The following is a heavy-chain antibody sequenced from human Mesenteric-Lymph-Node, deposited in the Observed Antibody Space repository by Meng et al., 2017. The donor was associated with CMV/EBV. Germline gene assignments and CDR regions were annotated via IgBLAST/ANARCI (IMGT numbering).Heavy chain of an antibody. CDR3: AKDWTFRGYTYGYEDY. CDR1: GFTFSSYS. Sequence: GESLKISCAASGFTFSSYSMNWVRQAPGKGLEWVSVISGSGGGTYYADSVKGRFTISRDNSKNTLYLQMNSLRVEDTAVYYCAKDWTFRGYTYGYEDYWGQGTLVTVSS. D-gene: IGHD5-18*01. J-gene: IGHJ4*02. CDR2: ISGSGGGT. V-gene: IGHV3-23*01.